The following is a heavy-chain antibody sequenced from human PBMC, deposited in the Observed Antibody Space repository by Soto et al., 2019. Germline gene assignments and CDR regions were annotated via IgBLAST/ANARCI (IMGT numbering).Heavy chain of an antibody. Sequence: GGSLRLSCAASGFTFSSYAMSWVRQAPGKGLEWVSAISGSGGSTYYADSVKSRFTISRDNSKNTLYLQMNSLRAEDTAVYYCAKLYDFWSGYYSSVYWGQGTLVTVSS. CDR1: GFTFSSYA. D-gene: IGHD3-3*01. J-gene: IGHJ4*02. V-gene: IGHV3-23*01. CDR3: AKLYDFWSGYYSSVY. CDR2: ISGSGGST.